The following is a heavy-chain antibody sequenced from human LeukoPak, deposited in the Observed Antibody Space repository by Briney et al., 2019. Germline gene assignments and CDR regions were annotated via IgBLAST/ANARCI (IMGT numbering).Heavy chain of an antibody. CDR1: GFTVSSNY. V-gene: IGHV3-53*01. J-gene: IGHJ3*02. CDR2: IYSGGSK. Sequence: GGSLRLSCAASGFTVSSNYMSWVRQAPGKGLEWVSIIYSGGSKFYADSVKGRFTISRDNSKNTLYLQMNSLRAEDTAVYYCARGGSYLSAFDIWGQGTMVTVSS. CDR3: ARGGSYLSAFDI. D-gene: IGHD1-26*01.